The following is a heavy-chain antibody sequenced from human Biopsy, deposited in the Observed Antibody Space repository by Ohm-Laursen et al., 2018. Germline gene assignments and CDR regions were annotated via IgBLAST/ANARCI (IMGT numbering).Heavy chain of an antibody. CDR1: DKSINKYY. Sequence: GTLSLTCPVTDKSINKYYWSWPRQPAGKGLEYIGRILFSGDTNPDYNPSLKSRVTMSVDTSKNQFSLKLNSVTAADTAVYFCARDSRGGHLNTTLITGKNLDSWGQGILVTVSS. V-gene: IGHV4-4*07. D-gene: IGHD3-16*01. J-gene: IGHJ4*02. CDR3: ARDSRGGHLNTTLITGKNLDS. CDR2: ILFSGDT.